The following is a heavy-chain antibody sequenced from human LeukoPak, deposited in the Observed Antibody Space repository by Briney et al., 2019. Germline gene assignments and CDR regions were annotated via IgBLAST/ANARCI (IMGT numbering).Heavy chain of an antibody. Sequence: GGSLRLSCAASGFTVSSNYMSWVRQAPGRGLEWVSVIYSGDSTYYADSVKGRFTISRDNAKNSLYLQMNSLRAEDTAVYYCARDAFLSGSYFGDAFDIRGQGTMVTVSS. CDR2: IYSGDST. V-gene: IGHV3-53*01. D-gene: IGHD1-26*01. J-gene: IGHJ3*02. CDR3: ARDAFLSGSYFGDAFDI. CDR1: GFTVSSNY.